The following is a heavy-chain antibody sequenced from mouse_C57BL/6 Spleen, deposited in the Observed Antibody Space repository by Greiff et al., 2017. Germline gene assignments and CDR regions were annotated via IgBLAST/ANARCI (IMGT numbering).Heavy chain of an antibody. CDR1: GYTFTDSY. V-gene: IGHV1-26*01. CDR3: ARKGWDEGYAMDY. J-gene: IGHJ4*01. CDR2: INPKNGGT. Sequence: EVQLQQSGPELVKPGASVKISCKASGYTFTDSYMNWVKQSNGKSLEWIGDINPKNGGTSYNQKFKGKATLTVDKSSSTSYMELRILSAEDSAVYYCARKGWDEGYAMDYWGQGTSGTVSS. D-gene: IGHD4-1*01.